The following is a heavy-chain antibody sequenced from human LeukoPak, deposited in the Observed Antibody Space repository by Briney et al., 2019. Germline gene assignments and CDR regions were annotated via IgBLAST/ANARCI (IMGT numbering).Heavy chain of an antibody. CDR2: INWNGDSR. J-gene: IGHJ3*02. D-gene: IGHD3-3*01. CDR3: ARVGNSIFGADMDAFDI. CDR1: GFTFDDYG. V-gene: IGHV3-20*04. Sequence: GGSLRLSCAASGFTFDDYGMSWVRQVPGKGLEWVPFINWNGDSRGYVDSAKGRFTISRDKATNSLYLEMNSLRGEDTAFFYCARVGNSIFGADMDAFDIWSQGTLVTASS.